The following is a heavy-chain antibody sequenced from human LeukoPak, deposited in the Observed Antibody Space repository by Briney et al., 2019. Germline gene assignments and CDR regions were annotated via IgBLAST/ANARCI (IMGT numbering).Heavy chain of an antibody. V-gene: IGHV4-34*01. Sequence: SEILSLTCAVYGGSFSGYYWSWIRQPPGKGLEWIGEINHSGSTNYNPSLKSRVTISVDTSKNQFSLKLSSVTAADTAVYYCARRRGWLPFDYWGQGTLVTVSS. CDR1: GGSFSGYY. D-gene: IGHD6-19*01. CDR2: INHSGST. J-gene: IGHJ4*02. CDR3: ARRRGWLPFDY.